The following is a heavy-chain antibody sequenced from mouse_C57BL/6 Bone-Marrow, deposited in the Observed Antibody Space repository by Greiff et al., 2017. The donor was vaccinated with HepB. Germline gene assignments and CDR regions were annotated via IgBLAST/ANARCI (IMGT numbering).Heavy chain of an antibody. CDR1: GFTFSSYA. Sequence: DVMLVESGGGLVKPGGSLKLSCAASGFTFSSYAMSWVRQTPEKRLEWVATISDGGSYTYYPDNVKGRFTISRDNAKNNLYLQMSHLKSEDTAMYYCARRGLGYDARYFDVWGTGTTVTVSS. V-gene: IGHV5-4*03. CDR2: ISDGGSYT. J-gene: IGHJ1*03. CDR3: ARRGLGYDARYFDV. D-gene: IGHD2-3*01.